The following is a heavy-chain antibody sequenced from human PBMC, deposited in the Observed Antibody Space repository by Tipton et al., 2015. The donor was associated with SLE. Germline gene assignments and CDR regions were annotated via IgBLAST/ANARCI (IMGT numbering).Heavy chain of an antibody. Sequence: SLRLSCAASGFTFGSYSMSWVRQAPGKGLEWVSYISSSSTSIYSADSVKGRFTISRDNAKNSLYLQMNSLRAEDTAVYHCARAQSSGYYLKLGWYFDLWGRGTLVTVSS. V-gene: IGHV3-48*01. CDR1: GFTFGSYS. CDR2: ISSSSTSI. D-gene: IGHD3-22*01. CDR3: ARAQSSGYYLKLGWYFDL. J-gene: IGHJ2*01.